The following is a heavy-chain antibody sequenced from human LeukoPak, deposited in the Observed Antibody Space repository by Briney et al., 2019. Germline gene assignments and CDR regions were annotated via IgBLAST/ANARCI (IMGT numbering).Heavy chain of an antibody. CDR1: GYTFTCYY. CDR3: ARFDDSSGYPLPIEAFDI. J-gene: IGHJ3*02. Sequence: ASVKVSCKASGYTFTCYYMHWVRQAPGQGLEWMGWINPNSGGTNYAQKFQGRVTMTRDTSISTAYMELSRLRSDDTAVYYCARFDDSSGYPLPIEAFDIWGQGTMVTVSS. V-gene: IGHV1-2*02. CDR2: INPNSGGT. D-gene: IGHD3-22*01.